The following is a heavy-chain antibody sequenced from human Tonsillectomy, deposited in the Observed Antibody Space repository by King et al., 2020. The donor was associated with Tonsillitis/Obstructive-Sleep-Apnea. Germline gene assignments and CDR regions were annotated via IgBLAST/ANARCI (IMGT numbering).Heavy chain of an antibody. Sequence: VQLVESGGGLVQPGGSLRLSCAASGFTFSSYSMNWVRQAPGKGLEWVSYISSSRRTIYYADSVKGRFTISRDNAKNSLYLQMNSLRDEDTAVYYCAREEYYYGSGSSDYWGQGTLVTVSS. CDR3: AREEYYYGSGSSDY. CDR1: GFTFSSYS. J-gene: IGHJ4*02. D-gene: IGHD3-10*01. CDR2: ISSSRRTI. V-gene: IGHV3-48*02.